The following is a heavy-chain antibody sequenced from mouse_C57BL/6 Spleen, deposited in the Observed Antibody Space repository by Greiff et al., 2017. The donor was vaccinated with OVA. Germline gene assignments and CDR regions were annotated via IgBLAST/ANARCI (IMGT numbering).Heavy chain of an antibody. CDR1: GYTFTSYW. V-gene: IGHV1-50*01. J-gene: IGHJ3*01. CDR2: IDPSDSYT. D-gene: IGHD1-1*01. CDR3: SRGYGSSPFAY. Sequence: QVQLQQPGAELVKPGASVKLSCKASGYTFTSYWMQWVKQRPGQGLEWIGEIDPSDSYTNYNQKFKGKATLTVDTSSGTAYMQLSSLTSEDSAVYYCSRGYGSSPFAYWGQGTLVTVSA.